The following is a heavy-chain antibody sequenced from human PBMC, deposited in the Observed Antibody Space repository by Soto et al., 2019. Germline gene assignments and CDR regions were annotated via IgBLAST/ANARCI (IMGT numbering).Heavy chain of an antibody. Sequence: GGSLRLSCAVSGVTFSGYWMHWVRQAPAKGLEWVSRINSDGTTTNYADSVKGRFTISRDNAKNTVYLQMNSLRVEDTALYYCAKDSGAGYGDYGWYFDLWGRGTLVTVSS. J-gene: IGHJ2*01. D-gene: IGHD4-17*01. CDR3: AKDSGAGYGDYGWYFDL. V-gene: IGHV3-74*01. CDR2: INSDGTTT. CDR1: GVTFSGYW.